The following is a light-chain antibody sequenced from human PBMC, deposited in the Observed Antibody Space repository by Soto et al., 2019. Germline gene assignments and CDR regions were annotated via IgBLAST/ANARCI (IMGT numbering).Light chain of an antibody. CDR2: EVS. CDR1: SSDVGGYSF. V-gene: IGLV2-14*01. J-gene: IGLJ1*01. CDR3: SSYTSGSTYV. Sequence: QSALTQPASVYRSPGQSITLSCTGDSSDVGGYSFVSWYQHHPGKAPKLMIYEVSNRPSGVSDRFSGSKSGNTASLTITGLQAEDEADYYCSSYTSGSTYVFGTGTKVTVL.